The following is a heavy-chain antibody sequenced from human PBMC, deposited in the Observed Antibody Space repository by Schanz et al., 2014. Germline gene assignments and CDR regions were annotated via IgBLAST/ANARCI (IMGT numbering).Heavy chain of an antibody. D-gene: IGHD3-3*01. CDR1: GFTFSSHS. CDR2: ISGSGNTI. J-gene: IGHJ4*02. CDR3: ARTIYDLWSGSFDY. V-gene: IGHV3-48*01. Sequence: EVQLVESGGNLVQPGGSLRLSCVASGFTFSSHSMNWVRQAPGQGLEWLSYISGSGNTIYYADSVKGRFTISRDNAQTSLSLQMDRLRAEDTAVNYCARTIYDLWSGSFDYWGQGTLVTVSS.